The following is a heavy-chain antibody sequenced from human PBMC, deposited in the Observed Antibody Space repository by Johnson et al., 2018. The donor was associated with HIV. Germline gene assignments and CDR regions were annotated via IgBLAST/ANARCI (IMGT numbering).Heavy chain of an antibody. D-gene: IGHD3-10*01. Sequence: MMLVESGGGLVKPGGSLKLSCAVSGFTFSNAWMSWVRQAPGKGLEWFGRIKSKTDGGTIDYAAAVKGRFIISRDDSKNTLYLQMNGLKTEDTAVYYCTTMSALWFGDLHVFGDGFDIWGQGTMVTVSS. CDR3: TTMSALWFGDLHVFGDGFDI. CDR1: GFTFSNAW. CDR2: IKSKTDGGTI. J-gene: IGHJ3*02. V-gene: IGHV3-15*01.